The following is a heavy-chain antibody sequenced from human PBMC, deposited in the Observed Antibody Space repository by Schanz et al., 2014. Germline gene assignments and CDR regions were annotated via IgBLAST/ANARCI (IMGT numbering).Heavy chain of an antibody. D-gene: IGHD3-10*01. J-gene: IGHJ1*01. V-gene: IGHV3-48*01. CDR3: ASGVHVSSLQKGLQF. CDR2: IDGKSTTV. Sequence: DVQLLESGGGLVQPGGSLRLSCAASGFTFNSYAMTWVRQAPGKGLEWLSYIDGKSTTVYYADSVKGRFTVSRDNAKNSVSLQMRRLRVEDTAVYYCASGVHVSSLQKGLQFWGRGTLVIVSS. CDR1: GFTFNSYA.